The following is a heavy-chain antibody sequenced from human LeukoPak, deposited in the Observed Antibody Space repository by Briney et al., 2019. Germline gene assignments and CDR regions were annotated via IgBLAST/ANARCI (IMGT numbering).Heavy chain of an antibody. CDR2: ISSSSSYI. V-gene: IGHV3-21*01. D-gene: IGHD3-10*01. CDR3: ARDPLSIIYGSGSQYAFDI. J-gene: IGHJ3*02. CDR1: GFTFSSYS. Sequence: GGSLRLSCAASGFTFSSYSMNWVRQAPGKGLEWVSSISSSSSYIYYADSVKGRFTISRDNAKNSLYLQMNSLRAEDTAVYYCARDPLSIIYGSGSQYAFDIWGQGTMVTVSS.